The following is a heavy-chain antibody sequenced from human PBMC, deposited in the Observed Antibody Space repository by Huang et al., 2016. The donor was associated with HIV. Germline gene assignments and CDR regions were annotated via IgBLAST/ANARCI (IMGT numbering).Heavy chain of an antibody. CDR3: ATKTAAMDI. Sequence: VESGGRLVQPGGSLRLSCVGSTFTFGAYWMSWVRQSQGKGLEWVSNIKKDESEKDYVEFVKGRFNISRDKAKKVLFLEMNNDRVEDTATYYCATKTAAMDIWGQGTTVTVS. D-gene: IGHD1-7*01. J-gene: IGHJ6*02. V-gene: IGHV3-7*01. CDR1: TFTFGAYW. CDR2: IKKDESEK.